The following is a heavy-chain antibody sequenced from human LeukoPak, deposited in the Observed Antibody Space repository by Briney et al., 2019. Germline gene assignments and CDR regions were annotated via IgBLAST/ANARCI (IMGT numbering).Heavy chain of an antibody. CDR2: MNPNSGNT. D-gene: IGHD5-18*01. Sequence: ASVKVSCKASGYTFTSYDINWVRQATGQGLEWMGWMNPNSGNTGYAQKFQGRVTMTRNTSISTAYMELSSLRSEDTAVYYCARDTAMDKAFDYWGQGTLVTVSS. V-gene: IGHV1-8*01. CDR3: ARDTAMDKAFDY. CDR1: GYTFTSYD. J-gene: IGHJ4*02.